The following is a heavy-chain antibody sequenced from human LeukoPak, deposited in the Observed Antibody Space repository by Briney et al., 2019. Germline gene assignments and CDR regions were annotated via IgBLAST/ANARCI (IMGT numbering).Heavy chain of an antibody. Sequence: GGSLRLSCAASGFTFSSYALSWVRQAPGKGLEWLSAITGSGASTYYADSVKGRFTISRDNSKNTLYLQMNSLRAEDTAVCYCAKDEGHYYGSGSYSHYWGQGTLVTVSS. CDR1: GFTFSSYA. V-gene: IGHV3-23*01. J-gene: IGHJ4*02. D-gene: IGHD3-10*01. CDR2: ITGSGAST. CDR3: AKDEGHYYGSGSYSHY.